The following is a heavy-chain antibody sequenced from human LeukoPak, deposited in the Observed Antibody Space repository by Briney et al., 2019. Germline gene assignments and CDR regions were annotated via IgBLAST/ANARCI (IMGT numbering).Heavy chain of an antibody. J-gene: IGHJ6*02. CDR3: ARATLGTLYYYGMDV. D-gene: IGHD2-15*01. Sequence: ASVKVSCKASGYTFTGYYMHWVRQAPGQGLEWMGWINPNSGGTNYAQKFQGRVTMTRDTSISTAYMELSRLRSDDTAVYYCARATLGTLYYYGMDVWGQGTTVTVSS. CDR1: GYTFTGYY. CDR2: INPNSGGT. V-gene: IGHV1-2*02.